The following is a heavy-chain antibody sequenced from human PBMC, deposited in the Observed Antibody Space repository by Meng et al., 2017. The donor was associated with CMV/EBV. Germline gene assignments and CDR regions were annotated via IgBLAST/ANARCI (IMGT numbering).Heavy chain of an antibody. D-gene: IGHD2-8*01. CDR1: GFAFSSYE. V-gene: IGHV3-48*03. J-gene: IGHJ4*02. CDR3: ARIFCTTTDCYYDY. CDR2: IDTSGNTI. Sequence: GESLKISCAASGFAFSSYEMSWVRQTPGKGLEWILYIDTSGNTIYYADSVKGRFTISRDNVKSSLYLLMESLRAEDTAVYYCARIFCTTTDCYYDYWGRGTLVTVSS.